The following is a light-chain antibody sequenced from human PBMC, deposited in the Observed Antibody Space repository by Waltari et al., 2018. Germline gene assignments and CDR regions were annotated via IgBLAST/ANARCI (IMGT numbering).Light chain of an antibody. CDR3: QAWDSTTVI. CDR1: KLGEKS. CDR2: HDT. J-gene: IGLJ2*01. Sequence: SYELTQPPSVSVSPGQTASITCSGDKLGEKSASWSQQKPGQSPVLVIYHDTRRPSGTPERFSGSNSGNTATLTISGTQPRDEADYYCQAWDSTTVILGGGTKLTVL. V-gene: IGLV3-1*01.